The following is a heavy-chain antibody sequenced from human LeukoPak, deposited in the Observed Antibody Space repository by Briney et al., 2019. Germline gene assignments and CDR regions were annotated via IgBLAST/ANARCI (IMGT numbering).Heavy chain of an antibody. CDR2: FYLSGNM. CDR1: GGSITTSSPF. Sequence: SETLSLTCTVSGGSITTSSPFWAWIRPPPGKELEWFGSFYLSGNMYYNPSLKSRVTISADTSKNHFSLMMTSVTAADTAVYYCASRLGNYDSWAGFGVWGKGTTVTVPP. CDR3: ASRLGNYDSWAGFGV. V-gene: IGHV4-39*01. D-gene: IGHD3-3*01. J-gene: IGHJ6*04.